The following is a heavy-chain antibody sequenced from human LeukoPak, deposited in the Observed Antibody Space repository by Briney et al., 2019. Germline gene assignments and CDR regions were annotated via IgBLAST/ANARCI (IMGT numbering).Heavy chain of an antibody. V-gene: IGHV3-49*04. CDR3: TRTTWIQLWLDAFDI. D-gene: IGHD5-18*01. CDR1: GFTFGDYA. Sequence: PGGSLRLSCTASGFTFGDYAMSWVRQAPGKGLEWVGFIRSKAYGGTTEYAASVKGRFTISRDDSKSIAYPQMNSLKTEDTAVYYCTRTTWIQLWLDAFDIWGQGTMVTVSS. CDR2: IRSKAYGGTT. J-gene: IGHJ3*02.